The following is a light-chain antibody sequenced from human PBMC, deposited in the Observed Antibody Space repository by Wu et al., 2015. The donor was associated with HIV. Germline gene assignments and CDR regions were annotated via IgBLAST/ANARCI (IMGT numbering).Light chain of an antibody. V-gene: IGKV3-11*01. Sequence: VLTQSPGTLSLSPGERATLSCSVSESVSGYLAWYQQRPGQPPTLLIYGASSRAAGIPDRFSGSGSGTDFSLTIRRLEPEDFAVYYCQQRSNWPPWTFGQGTTVEI. J-gene: IGKJ1*01. CDR3: QQRSNWPPWT. CDR1: ESVSGY. CDR2: GAS.